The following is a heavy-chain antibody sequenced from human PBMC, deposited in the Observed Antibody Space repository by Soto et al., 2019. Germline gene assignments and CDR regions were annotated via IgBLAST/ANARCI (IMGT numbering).Heavy chain of an antibody. Sequence: SGPTLVNPTETLTLTCTVSGFSLSNARMGVSWIRQPPGKALEWLAHIFSNDEKSYSTSLKSRLTISKDTSKSQVVLTMTNMDPVDTATYYCARIWYIWGSYRYVYFDYWGQGTLVTVSS. CDR1: GFSLSNARMG. CDR3: ARIWYIWGSYRYVYFDY. J-gene: IGHJ4*02. V-gene: IGHV2-26*01. D-gene: IGHD3-16*02. CDR2: IFSNDEK.